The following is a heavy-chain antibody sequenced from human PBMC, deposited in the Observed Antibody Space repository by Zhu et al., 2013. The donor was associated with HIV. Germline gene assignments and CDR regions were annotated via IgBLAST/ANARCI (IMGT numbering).Heavy chain of an antibody. CDR3: ARARTVTKRGFDY. Sequence: QVQLQQWGAGLLKPSETLSLTCAVYGGSFSGYYWSWIRQPPGKGLEWIGEINHSGSTNYNPSLKSRVTISVDTSKNQFSLKLSSVTTADTAVYYCARARTVTKRGFDYWGQGTLVTVSS. V-gene: IGHV4-34*01. CDR2: INHSGST. CDR1: GGSFSGYY. J-gene: IGHJ4*02. D-gene: IGHD4-17*01.